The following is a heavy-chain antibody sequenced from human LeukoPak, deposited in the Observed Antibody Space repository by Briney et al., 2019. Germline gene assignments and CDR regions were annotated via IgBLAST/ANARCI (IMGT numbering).Heavy chain of an antibody. V-gene: IGHV3-7*01. D-gene: IGHD6-13*01. CDR2: IKPDGSQK. Sequence: PGGSLRLSCAASGFTFSSYWILWVRQTPGKGLEWVASIKPDGSQKYYVDSVKGRFTISRDNAKNSLYLEMNSLRAEDTAVYYCARDDIAATGPSFDCWGQGTLVTVSS. CDR3: ARDDIAATGPSFDC. CDR1: GFTFSSYW. J-gene: IGHJ4*02.